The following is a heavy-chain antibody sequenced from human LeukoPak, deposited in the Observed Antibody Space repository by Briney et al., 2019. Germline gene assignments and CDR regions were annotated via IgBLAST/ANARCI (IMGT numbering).Heavy chain of an antibody. Sequence: SETLSLTCTVSGGSISSYYWSWIRQPPGKGLEWIGHIYYSGSTNYNPSLKSRLTISIDTSKNQFSLRLSSVTAADTAVYYCARDDSSGWYSNFDYWGQGTLVTVSS. CDR2: IYYSGST. CDR1: GGSISSYY. V-gene: IGHV4-59*01. CDR3: ARDDSSGWYSNFDY. D-gene: IGHD6-19*01. J-gene: IGHJ4*02.